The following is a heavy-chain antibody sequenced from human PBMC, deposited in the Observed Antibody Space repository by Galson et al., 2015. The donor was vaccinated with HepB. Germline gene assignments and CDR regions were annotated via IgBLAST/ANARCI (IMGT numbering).Heavy chain of an antibody. CDR2: ISFDGSNQ. Sequence: SLRLSCAVSGFTFRNYGMHWVRQAPGKRLEWVAAISFDGSNQDYVVSVKGRFTISRDNSKNTLYLQMSSLRPGDTAVYYCAKDLNQALYYFDHWGQGTLVTVSS. V-gene: IGHV3-30*18. J-gene: IGHJ4*02. D-gene: IGHD3-16*02. CDR1: GFTFRNYG. CDR3: AKDLNQALYYFDH.